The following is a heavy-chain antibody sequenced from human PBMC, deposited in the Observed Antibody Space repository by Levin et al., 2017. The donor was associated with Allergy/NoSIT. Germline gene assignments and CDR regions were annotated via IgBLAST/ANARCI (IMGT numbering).Heavy chain of an antibody. J-gene: IGHJ4*02. D-gene: IGHD3-3*01. CDR3: ARDSAPNYYDFGSGYHIFDY. CDR1: GGTFSSYA. Sequence: ASVKVSCKASGGTFSSYAISWVRQAPGQGLEWMGGIIPIFGTANYAQKFQGRVTITADKSTSTAYMELSSLRSEDTAVYYCARDSAPNYYDFGSGYHIFDYWGQGTLVTVSS. CDR2: IIPIFGTA. V-gene: IGHV1-69*06.